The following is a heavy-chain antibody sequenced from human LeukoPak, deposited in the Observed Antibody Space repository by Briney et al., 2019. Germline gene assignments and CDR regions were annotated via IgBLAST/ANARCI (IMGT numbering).Heavy chain of an antibody. CDR1: GYTFTGYY. J-gene: IGHJ6*02. V-gene: IGHV1-2*02. D-gene: IGHD6-13*01. CDR3: ARDLTGSSWEYYYYYYGMDV. CDR2: INPNSGGT. Sequence: GASVKVSCKASGYTFTGYYMHWVRQAPGQGLEWMGWINPNSGGTNYAQKFQGRVTMTRDTSISTAYMELSRLRSDDTAVYYCARDLTGSSWEYYYYYYGMDVWGQGTTVTVSS.